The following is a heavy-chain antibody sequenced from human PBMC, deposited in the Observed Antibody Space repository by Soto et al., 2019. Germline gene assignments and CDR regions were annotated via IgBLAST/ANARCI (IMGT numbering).Heavy chain of an antibody. CDR2: IYHSGST. CDR1: GGSISSGGYS. Sequence: PSETLSLTCAVSGGSISSGGYSWSWIRQPPGKGLEWIGYIYHSGSTYYNPSLKSRVTISVDRSKNQFSLKLSSVTAADTAVYYCARGTSEYYDSSGYYLNWFDPWGQGTLVTVSS. CDR3: ARGTSEYYDSSGYYLNWFDP. V-gene: IGHV4-30-2*01. J-gene: IGHJ5*02. D-gene: IGHD3-22*01.